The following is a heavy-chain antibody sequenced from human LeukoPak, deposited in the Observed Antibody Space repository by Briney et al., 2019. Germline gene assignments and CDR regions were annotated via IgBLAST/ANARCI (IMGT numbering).Heavy chain of an antibody. V-gene: IGHV3-30*04. J-gene: IGHJ6*03. CDR3: AREGGKYCSGGSCYPSKYYYMDV. Sequence: TGGSLRLSCAASGFTFSSYAMHWVRQAPGKGLEWVAVISYDGSNKYYADSVKGRFTISRDNSKNTLYLRMNSLRAEDTAVYYCAREGGKYCSGGSCYPSKYYYMDVWGKGTTVTVSS. CDR2: ISYDGSNK. D-gene: IGHD2-15*01. CDR1: GFTFSSYA.